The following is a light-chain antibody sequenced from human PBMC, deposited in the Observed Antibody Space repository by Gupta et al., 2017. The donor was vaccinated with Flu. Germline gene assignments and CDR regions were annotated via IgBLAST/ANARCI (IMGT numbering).Light chain of an antibody. CDR1: QSVLYSSNNKNY. V-gene: IGKV4-1*01. J-gene: IGKJ2*01. Sequence: SLGERATINCKSSQSVLYSSNNKNYLAWYQQKPGQPPKLLIYWASTRESGVPDRFSGSGSGTDFTLTISSLQTEDVAVYYCHQYYTPPYTFGQGTRLEIK. CDR2: WAS. CDR3: HQYYTPPYT.